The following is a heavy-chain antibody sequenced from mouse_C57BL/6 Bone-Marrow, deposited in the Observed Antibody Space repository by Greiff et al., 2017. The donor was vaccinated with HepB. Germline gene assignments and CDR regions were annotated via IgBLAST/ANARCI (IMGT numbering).Heavy chain of an antibody. D-gene: IGHD1-1*01. Sequence: QVQLKESGAELVRPGTSVKVSCKASGYAFTNYLIEWVKQRPGQGLEWIGVINPGSGGTNYNEKFKGKATLTADKSSSTAYMQLSSLTSEDSAVYFCAIGGYGKGFDYWGQGTTLTVSS. V-gene: IGHV1-54*01. CDR2: INPGSGGT. CDR3: AIGGYGKGFDY. CDR1: GYAFTNYL. J-gene: IGHJ2*01.